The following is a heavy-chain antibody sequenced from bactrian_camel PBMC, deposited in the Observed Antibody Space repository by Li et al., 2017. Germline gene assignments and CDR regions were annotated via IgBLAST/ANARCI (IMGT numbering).Heavy chain of an antibody. V-gene: IGHV3-3*01. CDR3: AADSTYGAYCGAIQESFAF. CDR1: GLSFGTVC. CDR2: ISIGGGRT. D-gene: IGHD2*01. J-gene: IGHJ6*01. Sequence: QVQLVESGGGSVQAGGSLRLSCAASGLSFGTVCMGWFRQIPGKERESVAHISIGGGRTVYADSVKGRFTISQDAAKKTVYLQMSNLKPEDTGTYYCAADSTYGAYCGAIQESFAFWGQGTQVTVS.